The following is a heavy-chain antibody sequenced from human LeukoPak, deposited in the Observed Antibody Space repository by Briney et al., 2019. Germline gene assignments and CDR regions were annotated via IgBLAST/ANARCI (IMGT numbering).Heavy chain of an antibody. CDR2: IRYDGNNK. CDR1: GFTFSSFG. D-gene: IGHD5-12*01. Sequence: GSLRLSCAASGFTFSSFGMHWVRQAPGKGLEWVTFIRYDGNNKYYADSVKGRFTISRDNSKNTLYLQMNSLRAEDTAVYYCAKDIATMRWLRPDPSSVYWCQGTLVTVSS. J-gene: IGHJ4*02. V-gene: IGHV3-30*02. CDR3: AKDIATMRWLRPDPSSVY.